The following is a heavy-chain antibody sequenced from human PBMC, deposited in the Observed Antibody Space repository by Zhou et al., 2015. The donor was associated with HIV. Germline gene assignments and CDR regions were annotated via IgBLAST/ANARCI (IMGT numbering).Heavy chain of an antibody. CDR1: GGTFSSYT. D-gene: IGHD2-2*01. CDR3: ARVRARGVPAAIRQYYYYGMDV. Sequence: QVQLVQSGAEVKKPGSSVKVSCKASGGTFSSYTISWVRQAPGQGLEWMGRIIPILGIANYAQKFQGRVTITADKSTSTAYMELSSLRSEDTAVYYCARVRARGVPAAIRQYYYYGMDVWGQGTTVTVSS. CDR2: IIPILGIA. V-gene: IGHV1-69*02. J-gene: IGHJ6*02.